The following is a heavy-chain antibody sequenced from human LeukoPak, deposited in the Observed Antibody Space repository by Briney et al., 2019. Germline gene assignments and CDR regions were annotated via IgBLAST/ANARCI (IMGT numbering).Heavy chain of an antibody. CDR2: IRGSGDST. CDR3: VKATPIAAAGYFDF. CDR1: GFTFSTYA. J-gene: IGHJ4*02. V-gene: IGHV3-23*01. Sequence: GGSPRLSCAASGFTFSTYAMSWVRQAPGKGLEWVSAIRGSGDSTYSANSLKGRFTISRDNSKNTLYLQMNSLRAEDRAIYYCVKATPIAAAGYFDFWGKGTLVTVSS. D-gene: IGHD6-13*01.